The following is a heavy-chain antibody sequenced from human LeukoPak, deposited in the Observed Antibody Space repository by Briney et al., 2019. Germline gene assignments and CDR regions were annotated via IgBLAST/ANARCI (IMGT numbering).Heavy chain of an antibody. CDR3: ARDPMVRGVIMAP. CDR2: INPNGGGT. V-gene: IGHV1-2*02. CDR1: GYTFTGYY. J-gene: IGHJ5*02. D-gene: IGHD3-10*01. Sequence: ASVKVSCKASGYTFTGYYMHWVRQAPGQGLEWMGWINPNGGGTNYAQKFQGRVTMTRDTSISTAYMELSRLRSDDTTVYYCARDPMVRGVIMAPWGQGTLVTVSS.